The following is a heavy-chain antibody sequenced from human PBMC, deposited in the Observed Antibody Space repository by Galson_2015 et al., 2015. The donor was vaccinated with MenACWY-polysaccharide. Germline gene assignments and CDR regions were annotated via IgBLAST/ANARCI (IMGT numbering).Heavy chain of an antibody. CDR2: ISYGGKAA. Sequence: SLRLSCAASGLTLTKYPMHWVRQAPGKGLVWLAVISYGGKAAFYANSVKGRFTISRDNSNNTLYLQMNSLRADDTALYYCARDQGVVVTASSFDYWGQGTLVTVSS. J-gene: IGHJ4*02. D-gene: IGHD2-21*02. V-gene: IGHV3-30*04. CDR3: ARDQGVVVTASSFDY. CDR1: GLTLTKYP.